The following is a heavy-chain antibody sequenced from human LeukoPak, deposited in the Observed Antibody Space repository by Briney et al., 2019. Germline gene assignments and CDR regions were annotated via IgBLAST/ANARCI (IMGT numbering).Heavy chain of an antibody. CDR2: MSYDGSNK. V-gene: IGHV3-30*03. CDR3: AASPSVAGSDY. Sequence: GGSLRLSCAASGSTFSSYVMYWVRQAPGKGLEWVARMSYDGSNKYYADSVKGRFTISRDNSKNTLYLQMNSLRVEDTAVYYCAASPSVAGSDYWGQGTLVTVSS. D-gene: IGHD6-19*01. J-gene: IGHJ4*02. CDR1: GSTFSSYV.